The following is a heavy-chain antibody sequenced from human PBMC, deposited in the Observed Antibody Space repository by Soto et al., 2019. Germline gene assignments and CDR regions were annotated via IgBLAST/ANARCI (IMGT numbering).Heavy chain of an antibody. CDR1: GGSFSGYY. J-gene: IGHJ4*02. Sequence: PSETLSLTCAVYGGSFSGYYWSWIRQPPGKGLEWIGEINHSGSTNYNPSLKSRVTISVDTSKNQFSLKLSSVTAADTAVYYCARDPWDSSGYEYYFDYWGQGTLVTVSS. CDR3: ARDPWDSSGYEYYFDY. D-gene: IGHD3-22*01. CDR2: INHSGST. V-gene: IGHV4-34*01.